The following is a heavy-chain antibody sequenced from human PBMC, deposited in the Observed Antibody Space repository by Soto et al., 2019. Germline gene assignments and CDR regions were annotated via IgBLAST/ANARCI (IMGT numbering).Heavy chain of an antibody. D-gene: IGHD5-18*01. Sequence: QVQLVQSGAEVKKPGASVKVSCKASGYTFTSYGISWVQQAPGQGLEWIGWISAYNGNTNYAQKLQGRVTMTTDTPTSTAYMERRSLRSDDTAVYSCARPRGYSYGFNYWGQGTLVTASS. CDR1: GYTFTSYG. J-gene: IGHJ4*02. CDR3: ARPRGYSYGFNY. V-gene: IGHV1-18*01. CDR2: ISAYNGNT.